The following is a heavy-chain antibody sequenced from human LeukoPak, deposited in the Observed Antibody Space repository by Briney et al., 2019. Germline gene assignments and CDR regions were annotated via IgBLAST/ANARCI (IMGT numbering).Heavy chain of an antibody. V-gene: IGHV4-59*01. CDR3: ARDRDIGTYYYYYGMDV. J-gene: IGHJ6*02. CDR2: IYYSGST. D-gene: IGHD1-26*01. CDR1: GGSISTFY. Sequence: SETLFLTCTVSGGSISTFYWSWIRQPPGKGLEWIGYIYYSGSTNYNPSLKSRLTISVDTSKNQFSLELNSVTAADTAVYYCARDRDIGTYYYYYGMDVWGQGTTVTVSS.